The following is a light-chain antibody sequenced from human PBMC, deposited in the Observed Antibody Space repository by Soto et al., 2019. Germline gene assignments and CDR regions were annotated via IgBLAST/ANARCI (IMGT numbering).Light chain of an antibody. J-gene: IGKJ2*01. V-gene: IGKV2-28*01. CDR1: QSLLHSNGYNY. Sequence: DIVMTQSPLSLPVTPGEPASISCRSSQSLLHSNGYNYLDWYLQKPGQSPQLLIYLGSNRASGVPDWFSGSGSGTDFTLKISRVEAEDVGVYYCMQALQTPLYTFGQGTKLEIK. CDR3: MQALQTPLYT. CDR2: LGS.